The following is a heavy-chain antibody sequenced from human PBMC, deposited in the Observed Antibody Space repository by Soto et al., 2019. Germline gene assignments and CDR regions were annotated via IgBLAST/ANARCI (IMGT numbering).Heavy chain of an antibody. J-gene: IGHJ4*02. Sequence: GGSLRLSCAAFGFTVNNLFMTWVRQAPGKGLEWVSTFSSDGSRYYADSVKGRFTISKDYSKNTLYLEMNSLRAGDTAVYYCARDDFDTSGYYYGWAYWGQGAQVTVSS. D-gene: IGHD3-22*01. CDR2: FSSDGSR. CDR1: GFTVNNLF. V-gene: IGHV3-66*01. CDR3: ARDDFDTSGYYYGWAY.